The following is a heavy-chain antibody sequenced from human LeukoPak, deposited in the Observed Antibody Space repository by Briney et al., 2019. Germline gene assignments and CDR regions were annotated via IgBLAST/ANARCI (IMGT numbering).Heavy chain of an antibody. CDR1: GFTFSSYC. J-gene: IGHJ6*03. Sequence: AGGSLRLSCAASGFTFSSYCMTWVRQAPGKGLGWVANIRQDASDEYYVDSVKGRFTISRDNAKNSLYLHMYSLTAEDTAVYYCARDSDDLFSWGFFYLDVWGKGTTVTVSS. V-gene: IGHV3-7*01. D-gene: IGHD3-3*01. CDR2: IRQDASDE. CDR3: ARDSDDLFSWGFFYLDV.